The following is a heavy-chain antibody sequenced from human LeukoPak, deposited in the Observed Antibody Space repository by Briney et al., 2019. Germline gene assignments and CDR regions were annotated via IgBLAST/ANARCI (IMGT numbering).Heavy chain of an antibody. V-gene: IGHV1-69*13. D-gene: IGHD5-18*01. CDR3: ASIVDTAFFDP. J-gene: IGHJ5*02. CDR1: GYSFTSYG. Sequence: SVKVSCKASGYSFTSYGISWVRQAPGQGLEWMGGIIPIFGTANYAQKFQGRVTITADESTSTAYMELSSLRSEDTAVYYCASIVDTAFFDPWGQGTLVTVSS. CDR2: IIPIFGTA.